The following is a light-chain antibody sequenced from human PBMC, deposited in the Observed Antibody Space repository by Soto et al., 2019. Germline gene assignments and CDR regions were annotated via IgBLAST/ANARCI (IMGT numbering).Light chain of an antibody. CDR3: QQYDNWPLT. J-gene: IGKJ4*01. Sequence: EVVLTQSPVTLSLSPGERATLSCRASQSFRGLLAWYQQKPGQAPRFLIYGASTRATGIPARFSGSGSGTEFTLTISSLQSEDFAVYYCQQYDNWPLTFGGGTKVDIK. V-gene: IGKV3-15*01. CDR1: QSFRGL. CDR2: GAS.